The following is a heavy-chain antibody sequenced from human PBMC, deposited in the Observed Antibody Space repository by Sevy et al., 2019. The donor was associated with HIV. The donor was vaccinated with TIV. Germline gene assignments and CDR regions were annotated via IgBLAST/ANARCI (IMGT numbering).Heavy chain of an antibody. V-gene: IGHV4-30-2*01. D-gene: IGHD4-17*01. Sequence: SETLSLTCTVAGGSISSGAYSWNWIRQPPGKGLEWIGYIFHTGNTYYNPSLKSRVTISVDRSKNHFSLKLTSVTAADTALYYCARDGGTVTTPGYFDYWGQGTLVTVSS. CDR1: GGSISSGAYS. J-gene: IGHJ4*02. CDR3: ARDGGTVTTPGYFDY. CDR2: IFHTGNT.